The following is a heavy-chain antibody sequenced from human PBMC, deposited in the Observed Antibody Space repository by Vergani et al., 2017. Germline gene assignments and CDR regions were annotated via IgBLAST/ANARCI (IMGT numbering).Heavy chain of an antibody. CDR3: ARALLYCSSTSCYTLDAFDI. CDR2: MNPNSGNT. Sequence: QVQLVQSGAEVKKPGASVKVSCKASGYTFTSYDINWVRQATGQGLEWMGWMNPNSGNTGYAQKFQGRVTMTRNTSISTAYMELSSLRSEDTAVYYCARALLYCSSTSCYTLDAFDIWGQGTMVTVSS. V-gene: IGHV1-8*01. CDR1: GYTFTSYD. J-gene: IGHJ3*02. D-gene: IGHD2-2*02.